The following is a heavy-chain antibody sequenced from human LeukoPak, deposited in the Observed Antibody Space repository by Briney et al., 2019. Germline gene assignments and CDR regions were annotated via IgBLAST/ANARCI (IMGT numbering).Heavy chain of an antibody. V-gene: IGHV4-59*01. J-gene: IGHJ4*02. D-gene: IGHD1-14*01. Sequence: SETLSLTCTVSGGSISSYYWSWIRQPPGKGLEWIGYIYYSGSTNYNPSLKSRVTISVDTSKNQFSLKLSSVTAADTAVYYCARDKVRIAGAPDYWGQGTLVTVSS. CDR2: IYYSGST. CDR3: ARDKVRIAGAPDY. CDR1: GGSISSYY.